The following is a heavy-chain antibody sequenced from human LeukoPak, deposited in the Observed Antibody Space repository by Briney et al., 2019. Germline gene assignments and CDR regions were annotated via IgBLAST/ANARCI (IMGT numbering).Heavy chain of an antibody. Sequence: GGSLRLSCAASGFTFSSYDMTWVRQTPGKGLEWVALISRSGGTAYYADSVKGRFTISRDNSKNTLYLQMNSLRAEDTAEYYCAKRGGTESFYYFYYMDVWGKGTTVTVSS. CDR3: AKRGGTESFYYFYYMDV. CDR1: GFTFSSYD. CDR2: ISRSGGTA. V-gene: IGHV3-23*01. D-gene: IGHD2-15*01. J-gene: IGHJ6*03.